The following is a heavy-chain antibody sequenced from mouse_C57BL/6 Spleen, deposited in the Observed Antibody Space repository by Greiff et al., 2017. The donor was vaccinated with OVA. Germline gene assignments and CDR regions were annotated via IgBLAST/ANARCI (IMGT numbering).Heavy chain of an antibody. J-gene: IGHJ4*01. CDR3: ARDSNYAYYAMDY. D-gene: IGHD2-5*01. Sequence: VQLVESGAELAKPGASVKLSCKASGYTFTSYWMHWVNQRPGQGLEWIGYINPSSGYTKYNQKFKDKATLTADKSSSTAYMQLSSLTYEDSAVYYCARDSNYAYYAMDYWGQGTSVTVSS. V-gene: IGHV1-7*01. CDR2: INPSSGYT. CDR1: GYTFTSYW.